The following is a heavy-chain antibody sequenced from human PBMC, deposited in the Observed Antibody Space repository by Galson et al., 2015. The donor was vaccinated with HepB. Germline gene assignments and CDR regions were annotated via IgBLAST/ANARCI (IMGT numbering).Heavy chain of an antibody. CDR1: GYTFTSYA. CDR2: INAGNGNT. V-gene: IGHV1-3*01. Sequence: SVKVSCKASGYTFTSYAMHWVRQAPGQRLEWMGWINAGNGNTKYSQKFQGRVTITRDTSASTAYMELSSLRSEDTAVYYCARVDCSSTSCYGYYYYGMDVWGPGTTVPVSS. CDR3: ARVDCSSTSCYGYYYYGMDV. J-gene: IGHJ6*02. D-gene: IGHD2-2*01.